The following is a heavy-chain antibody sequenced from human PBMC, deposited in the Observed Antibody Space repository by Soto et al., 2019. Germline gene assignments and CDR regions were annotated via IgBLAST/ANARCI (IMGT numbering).Heavy chain of an antibody. CDR3: ARAPYDYVWGSYRYYGMDV. J-gene: IGHJ6*02. CDR2: IYPGDSDT. D-gene: IGHD3-16*02. CDR1: GYSFTSYW. V-gene: IGHV5-51*01. Sequence: PGESLKISCKGSGYSFTSYWIGWVRQMPGKGLEWMGIIYPGDSDTRYSPSFQGQVTISADKSISTAYLQWSSLKASDTAMYYCARAPYDYVWGSYRYYGMDVWGQGTTVTVSS.